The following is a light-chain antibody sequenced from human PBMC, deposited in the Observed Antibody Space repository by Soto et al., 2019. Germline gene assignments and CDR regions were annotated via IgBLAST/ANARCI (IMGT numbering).Light chain of an antibody. CDR2: AAS. CDR3: QQSSNSPMYT. J-gene: IGKJ2*01. Sequence: DIQMTQSPSSLSASVGDRVTITCRASQSIAYYVNWFQQKPGKAPKLLIYAASSLQSGVPSRFSGSGSGIDFTLTISSLQPEDFATYYCQQSSNSPMYTFGQGT. V-gene: IGKV1-39*01. CDR1: QSIAYY.